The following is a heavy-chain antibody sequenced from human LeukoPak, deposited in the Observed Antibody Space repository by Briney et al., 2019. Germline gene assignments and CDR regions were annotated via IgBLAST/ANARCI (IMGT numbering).Heavy chain of an antibody. J-gene: IGHJ4*02. CDR3: ATTSYCSGGSCYSEDY. CDR1: GYTFTGYY. D-gene: IGHD2-15*01. V-gene: IGHV1-2*02. Sequence: ASVKVSCTASGYTFTGYYMHWVRQAPGQGLEWMGWINPNSGGTNYAQKFQGRVTMTRDTSISTAYMELSRLRSDDTAVYYCATTSYCSGGSCYSEDYWGQGTLVTVSS. CDR2: INPNSGGT.